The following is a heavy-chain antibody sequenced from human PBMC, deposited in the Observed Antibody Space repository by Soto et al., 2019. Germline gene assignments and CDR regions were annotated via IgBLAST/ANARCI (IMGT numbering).Heavy chain of an antibody. J-gene: IGHJ6*02. CDR1: GYTFTRYG. CDR2: ISGYNGDT. Sequence: ASVKVYCKASGYTFTRYGISWVRQAPGQGLEWMGWISGYNGDTNYAQKFQDRVSMTIDTSTGTAYIELRSLTSDDTAIYYCAKNGQPPYYYYGLDVWGQGTKVTVSS. V-gene: IGHV1-18*01. CDR3: AKNGQPPYYYYGLDV. D-gene: IGHD2-8*01.